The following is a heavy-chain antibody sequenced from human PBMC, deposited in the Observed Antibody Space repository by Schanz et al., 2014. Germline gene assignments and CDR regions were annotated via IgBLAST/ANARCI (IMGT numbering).Heavy chain of an antibody. CDR1: GFTFSSHS. D-gene: IGHD6-13*01. J-gene: IGHJ3*02. V-gene: IGHV3-48*02. CDR2: ISGSGNTI. CDR3: ARADYSSSWNGFDI. Sequence: EVQLVESGGNLVQPGGSLRLSCVASGFTFSSHSMNWVRQAPGQGLEWLSYISGSGNTIYYADSVKGRFTISRDNAKNSLSLQMDRLRDEDTAVYYCARADYSSSWNGFDIWGQGTMVTVSS.